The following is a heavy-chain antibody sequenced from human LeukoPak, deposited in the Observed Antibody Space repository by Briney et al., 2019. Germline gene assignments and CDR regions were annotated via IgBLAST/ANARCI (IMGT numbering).Heavy chain of an antibody. CDR3: ASGLVGATFDY. V-gene: IGHV3-74*01. CDR1: GFTFSSYW. D-gene: IGHD1-26*01. CDR2: INSDGSST. J-gene: IGHJ4*02. Sequence: GGSLRLSCAASGFTFSSYWMHWVRRAPGKGLVWVSRINSDGSSTSYADSVKGRFTISRDNAKNTLYLQMNSLRAEDTAVYYCASGLVGATFDYWGQGTLVTVSS.